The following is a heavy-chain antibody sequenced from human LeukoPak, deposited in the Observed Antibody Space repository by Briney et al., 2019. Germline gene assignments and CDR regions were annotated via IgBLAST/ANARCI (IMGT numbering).Heavy chain of an antibody. CDR2: ISYDGSNT. D-gene: IGHD3-10*01. CDR1: GFTFSSYP. CDR3: ARGRSITLLRGVAMSDGFDI. Sequence: GGSLRLSRAASGFTFSSYPMHWVRQAPGKGLEWVALISYDGSNTYYAGSVKGRFTISRDNSKNTLYLQMNSLRTEDTAVYYCARGRSITLLRGVAMSDGFDIWGQGAMVTVSS. J-gene: IGHJ3*02. V-gene: IGHV3-30-3*01.